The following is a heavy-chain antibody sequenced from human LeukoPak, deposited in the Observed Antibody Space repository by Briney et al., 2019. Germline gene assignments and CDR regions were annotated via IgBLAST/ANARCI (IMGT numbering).Heavy chain of an antibody. CDR1: GFTFSSYD. D-gene: IGHD2-2*01. V-gene: IGHV3-13*01. Sequence: QSGGSLRLSCAASGFTFSSYDMHWVRQATGKGLEWVSAIGTAGDTYYPGSVKGRFTISRENAKNSLYPQMNSLRAGDTAVYYCARARRYCSSTSCWYFDYWGQGTLVTVSS. CDR2: IGTAGDT. J-gene: IGHJ4*02. CDR3: ARARRYCSSTSCWYFDY.